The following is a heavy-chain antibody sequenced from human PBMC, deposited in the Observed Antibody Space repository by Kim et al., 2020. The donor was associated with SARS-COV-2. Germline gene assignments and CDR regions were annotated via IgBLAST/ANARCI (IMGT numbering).Heavy chain of an antibody. V-gene: IGHV4-34*01. J-gene: IGHJ3*02. CDR2: INHSGST. Sequence: SETLSLTYAVYGGSFSGYYWSWIRQPPGKGLEWIGEINHSGSTNYNPSLKSRVTISVDTSKNQFSLKLSSVTAADTAVYYCARDSPYNWNSRGSAFDIWGQGTMVTVSS. D-gene: IGHD1-7*01. CDR3: ARDSPYNWNSRGSAFDI. CDR1: GGSFSGYY.